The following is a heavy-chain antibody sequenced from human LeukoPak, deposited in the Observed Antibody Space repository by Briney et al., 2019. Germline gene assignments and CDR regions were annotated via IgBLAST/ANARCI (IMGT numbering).Heavy chain of an antibody. CDR2: INSDGSTT. CDR3: ARDTTYYDYVWGSYRYGDFDY. J-gene: IGHJ4*02. Sequence: GGSLRLSCAASGFTFSRYWMHWVRHAPGKGLVWVSRINSDGSTTSYADSVKGRFTISRDNAKNTLYLQMNSLRAEDTAVYYCARDTTYYDYVWGSYRYGDFDYWGQGTLVTVSS. V-gene: IGHV3-74*01. CDR1: GFTFSRYW. D-gene: IGHD3-16*02.